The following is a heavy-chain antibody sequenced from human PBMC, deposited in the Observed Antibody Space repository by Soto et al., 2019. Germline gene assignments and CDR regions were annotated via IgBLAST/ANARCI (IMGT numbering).Heavy chain of an antibody. D-gene: IGHD3-22*01. Sequence: GGSLRLSCAASGFTFSSYAMHWVRQAPGKGLEWVAVISYDGSNKYYADSVKGRFTISRDNSKNTLYLQMNSLRAEDTAVYYCANTHYGESEYYYDSSGDFDYWGQGTLVTAPQ. CDR2: ISYDGSNK. CDR1: GFTFSSYA. CDR3: ANTHYGESEYYYDSSGDFDY. V-gene: IGHV3-30-3*01. J-gene: IGHJ4*02.